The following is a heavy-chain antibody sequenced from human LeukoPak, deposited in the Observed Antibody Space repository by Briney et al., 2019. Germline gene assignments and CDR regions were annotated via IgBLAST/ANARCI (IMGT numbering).Heavy chain of an antibody. CDR3: AKETVAAPPIDY. CDR2: ISGSAYST. J-gene: IGHJ4*02. D-gene: IGHD6-19*01. V-gene: IGHV3-23*01. CDR1: GFTFSSYA. Sequence: PGGSLRLSCTASGFTFSSYAMSWVRQAPGKGLEWVSAISGSAYSTYYADSVEGHFTISRDNSKNTLYLQMNSLRAEDTAVYYCAKETVAAPPIDYWGQGTLVTVSS.